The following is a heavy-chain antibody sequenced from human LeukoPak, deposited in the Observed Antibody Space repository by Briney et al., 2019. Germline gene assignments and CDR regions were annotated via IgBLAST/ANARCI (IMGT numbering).Heavy chain of an antibody. V-gene: IGHV1-18*01. CDR2: INTYNGNT. CDR1: GYTFTNYG. J-gene: IGHJ4*02. D-gene: IGHD1-26*01. CDR3: ARDLVDGVGAPGAY. Sequence: ASVKVSCKASGYTFTNYGITWMRQAPGQGLEWMVWINTYNGNTNYPQKRQGRVTITTDTYTSTAYMELRSLRSDDTAVFYCARDLVDGVGAPGAYWGQGALVTVSS.